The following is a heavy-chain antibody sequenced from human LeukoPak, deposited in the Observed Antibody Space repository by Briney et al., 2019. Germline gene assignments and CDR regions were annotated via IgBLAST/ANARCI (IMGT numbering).Heavy chain of an antibody. Sequence: TSETLSLTCAVSGSSIRSDYNWGWIRQPPGKPLEWVGSIFHSGTTYYNPSLKSRVTISADTSKNQFSLKVRSVTAADTAVYYCAREVRAGSCYSDYWGQGTLVTVSS. CDR3: AREVRAGSCYSDY. CDR2: IFHSGTT. V-gene: IGHV4-38-2*02. D-gene: IGHD2-15*01. CDR1: GSSIRSDYN. J-gene: IGHJ4*02.